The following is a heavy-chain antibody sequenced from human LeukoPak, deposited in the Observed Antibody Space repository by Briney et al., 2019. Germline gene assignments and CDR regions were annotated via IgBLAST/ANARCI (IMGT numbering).Heavy chain of an antibody. D-gene: IGHD4-17*01. V-gene: IGHV4-59*12. Sequence: SETLSLTCTVSRGSISTYYWNWIRQPPGKGLEWIGYIYYTGTTDYNPSLKSRVIISADTSKNQFSLKLNSVTAADTAVYYCARVVYGDSSKDFDYWGQGTLVTVSS. CDR1: RGSISTYY. CDR2: IYYTGTT. CDR3: ARVVYGDSSKDFDY. J-gene: IGHJ4*02.